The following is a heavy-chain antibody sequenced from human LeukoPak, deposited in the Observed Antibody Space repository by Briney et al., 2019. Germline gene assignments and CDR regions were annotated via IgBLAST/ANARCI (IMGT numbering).Heavy chain of an antibody. CDR1: GLTLSSYA. V-gene: IGHV3-30*14. Sequence: RGRSLSLSCAPSGLTLSSYAMHWVRHAPGKGLEWVAVISYDGSNKSYADSVKGRFTSSRDNSKNSLYLQMSSLRAEDTAVYYCARDTTSQYYDFWSGYIEGWGKGATVTVSS. J-gene: IGHJ6*03. CDR2: ISYDGSNK. D-gene: IGHD3-3*01. CDR3: ARDTTSQYYDFWSGYIEG.